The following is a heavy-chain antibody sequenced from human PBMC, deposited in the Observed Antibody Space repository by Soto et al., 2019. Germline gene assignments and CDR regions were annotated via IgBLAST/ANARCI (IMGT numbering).Heavy chain of an antibody. CDR1: GGSLIRGGLA. D-gene: IGHD3-10*01. J-gene: IGHJ6*02. V-gene: IGHV4-30-2*01. CDR3: ARAPPGPSLRWDV. Sequence: TLSLTCAVSGGSLIRGGLAWSWIRQPPGKGREWFGVIYYTGSTYYNPSLKSRVTLSVDRSKNQFSLNLTSVTAADTAMYFCARAPPGPSLRWDVWGQGTTVTVSS. CDR2: IYYTGST.